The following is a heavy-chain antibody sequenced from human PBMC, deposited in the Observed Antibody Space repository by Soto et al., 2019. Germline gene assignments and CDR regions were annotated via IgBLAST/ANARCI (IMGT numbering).Heavy chain of an antibody. V-gene: IGHV4-30-4*01. CDR3: AREAIEISVGGYYYYGMDV. J-gene: IGHJ6*02. CDR1: GGSISSGDYY. D-gene: IGHD3-16*01. Sequence: SETLSLTCTVSGGSISSGDYYWSWIRQPPGKGLEWIGYIYYSGSAYYNPSLKSRVTISVDTSKNQFSLKLSSVTAADTAVYYCAREAIEISVGGYYYYGMDVWGQGTTVTVS. CDR2: IYYSGSA.